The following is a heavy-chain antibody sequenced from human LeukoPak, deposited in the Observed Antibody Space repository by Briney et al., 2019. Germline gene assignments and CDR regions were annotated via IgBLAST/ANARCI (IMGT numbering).Heavy chain of an antibody. Sequence: PSETLSLTCTVSGGSISSYYWSWIRQPPGKGLKWIGEINHSGSTNYNPSLKSRVTISVDTSKSQFSLKLSSVTAADTAVYYCARVLPTERYCSSTSCYGSDYWGQGTLVTVSS. CDR1: GGSISSYY. V-gene: IGHV4-34*01. D-gene: IGHD2-2*01. J-gene: IGHJ4*02. CDR2: INHSGST. CDR3: ARVLPTERYCSSTSCYGSDY.